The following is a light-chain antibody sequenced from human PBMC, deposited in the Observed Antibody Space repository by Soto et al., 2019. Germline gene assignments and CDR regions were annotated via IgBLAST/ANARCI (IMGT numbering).Light chain of an antibody. Sequence: SSELTQPPPVSLSPGQTAMPTCSGEAFPKQFAYWYQQKPGQAPVLVIYKDSERPSGIPERFSGSSSGTTATLTINAVQAEDEADYYCQSDDSSGTYYVFGAGTKVTVL. V-gene: IGLV3-25*03. CDR3: QSDDSSGTYYV. J-gene: IGLJ1*01. CDR2: KDS. CDR1: AFPKQF.